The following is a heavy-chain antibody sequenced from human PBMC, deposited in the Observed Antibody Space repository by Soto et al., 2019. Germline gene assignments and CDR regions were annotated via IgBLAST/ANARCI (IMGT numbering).Heavy chain of an antibody. V-gene: IGHV1-69*13. D-gene: IGHD2-21*01. CDR2: NIPIFGTA. CDR1: GGTLSNFV. CDR3: ARAPILVGETTYENYFDY. Sequence: LVKVSCKASGGTLSNFVISWVRQAPGQGLEWMGGNIPIFGTANYAQKFQGRVTIIADESTGTTYMELTSLRSEDTAVYYCARAPILVGETTYENYFDYWGQGTLVTVSS. J-gene: IGHJ4*02.